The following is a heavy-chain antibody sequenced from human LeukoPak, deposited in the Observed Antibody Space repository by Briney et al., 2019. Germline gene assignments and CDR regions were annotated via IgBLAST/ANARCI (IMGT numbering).Heavy chain of an antibody. CDR3: TRLAGRNRPFDT. CDR2: ITSSGTNM. V-gene: IGHV3-11*01. D-gene: IGHD6-19*01. CDR1: GFTFSDYY. Sequence: GGSLRLSCAASGFTFSDYYMSWIRQAPGKGLEWVSYITSSGTNMYYADSVKGRFTISRDNAKNSLYLQMNSLRAEDTAMYYCTRLAGRNRPFDTWGQGTLVTVSS. J-gene: IGHJ5*02.